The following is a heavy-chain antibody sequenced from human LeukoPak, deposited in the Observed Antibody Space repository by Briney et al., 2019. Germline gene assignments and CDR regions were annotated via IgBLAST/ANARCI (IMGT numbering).Heavy chain of an antibody. CDR3: ARPQTRRYCSSTSCSLDAFDI. CDR1: GDSFTSYW. D-gene: IGHD2-2*01. Sequence: GESLQISCKASGDSFTSYWSGWVRQMAGKGLEWMVIIYPGDCDTRYSPSFQVQVTISADKFISTAYLQWSSLKASDTAMYYCARPQTRRYCSSTSCSLDAFDIWGQGTMVTVSS. CDR2: IYPGDCDT. V-gene: IGHV5-51*01. J-gene: IGHJ3*02.